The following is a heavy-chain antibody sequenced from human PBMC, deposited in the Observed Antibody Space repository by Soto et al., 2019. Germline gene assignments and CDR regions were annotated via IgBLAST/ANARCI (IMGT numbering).Heavy chain of an antibody. V-gene: IGHV4-30-2*01. CDR3: AAGGGLPRYY. CDR2: IYHSGST. D-gene: IGHD5-12*01. J-gene: IGHJ4*02. Sequence: PSETLSLTCAVSGGSISSGGYSWSWIRQPPGKGLEWIGYIYHSGSTYYNPSLKSRVTISVDRSKNQFSLKLGSVTAADTAVYYCAAGGGLPRYYWGQGTLVTSPQ. CDR1: GGSISSGGYS.